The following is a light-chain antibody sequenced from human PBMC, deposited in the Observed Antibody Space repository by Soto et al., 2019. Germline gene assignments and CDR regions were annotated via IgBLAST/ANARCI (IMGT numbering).Light chain of an antibody. V-gene: IGLV1-51*01. CDR2: DND. Sequence: QSVLTQPPSVSAAPGQKVTISCSGSSSNIGNNYVSWYRQFPGTAPKLLIYDNDKRPSGIPDRFSGSKSGTSATLDIPGLQTGDEAEYYCGTWDTSLRAVVFGGGTKLTVL. J-gene: IGLJ3*02. CDR1: SSNIGNNY. CDR3: GTWDTSLRAVV.